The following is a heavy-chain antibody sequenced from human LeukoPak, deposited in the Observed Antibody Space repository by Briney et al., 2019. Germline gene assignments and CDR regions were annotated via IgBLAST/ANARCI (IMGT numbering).Heavy chain of an antibody. J-gene: IGHJ6*02. D-gene: IGHD4-17*01. CDR1: GFTFSSYG. V-gene: IGHV3-33*01. CDR3: ARDTVTTSLNAYYYYGMDV. Sequence: GGSLRLSCAASGFTFSSYGMHWVRQAPGKGLEWVAVIWYDGSNKYYADSVKGRFTISIDNSKNTLYLQMNSLRAEDTAVYYCARDTVTTSLNAYYYYGMDVWGQGTTVTVSS. CDR2: IWYDGSNK.